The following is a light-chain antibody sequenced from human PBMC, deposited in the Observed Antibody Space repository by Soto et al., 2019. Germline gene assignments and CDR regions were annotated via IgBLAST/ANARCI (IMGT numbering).Light chain of an antibody. CDR3: QQYNNWWT. CDR2: GAS. Sequence: DIVMTQSQATLSVYTGERATLSCRASQSVSSNLAWYQQKPGQAPRLLIYGASTRATGIPARFSGSGSGTEFTLTISSLQSEDFAVYYCQQYNNWWTFGQGTKVEIK. CDR1: QSVSSN. V-gene: IGKV3-15*01. J-gene: IGKJ1*01.